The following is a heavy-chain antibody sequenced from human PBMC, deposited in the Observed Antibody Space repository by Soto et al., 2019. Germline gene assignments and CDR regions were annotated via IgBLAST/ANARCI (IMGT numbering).Heavy chain of an antibody. Sequence: PGGSLRLSCAGSGFNFSDYYMVWVRQAPGKGLEWVSSISRSGANIHYADSVKGRFTISRDNARNSLYLQVTSLRAEGTAVYYCAKDRRVFDYWGQGTLVTVSS. CDR3: AKDRRVFDY. J-gene: IGHJ4*02. CDR1: GFNFSDYY. CDR2: ISRSGANI. V-gene: IGHV3-21*04. D-gene: IGHD3-10*01.